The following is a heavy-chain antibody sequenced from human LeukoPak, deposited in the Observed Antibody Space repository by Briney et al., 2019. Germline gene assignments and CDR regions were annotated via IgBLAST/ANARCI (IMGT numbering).Heavy chain of an antibody. V-gene: IGHV3-23*01. J-gene: IGHJ6*02. CDR1: GFTFSSYA. CDR2: ISGSSRST. CDR3: AKGIYDMDV. Sequence: GGSLRLSCAASGFTFSSYAMSWARQAPGQGLEWVSTISGSSRSTYYADSVKGRFAISRDNSKNTLYLQMNSLRAEDTAVYFCAKGIYDMDVWGQGTTVTVSS.